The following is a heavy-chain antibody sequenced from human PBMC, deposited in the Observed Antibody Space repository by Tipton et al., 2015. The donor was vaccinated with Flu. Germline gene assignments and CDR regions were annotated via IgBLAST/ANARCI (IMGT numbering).Heavy chain of an antibody. Sequence: TLSLTCTVSGGSISSYYWSWIRQPPGKGLEWIGYIYYSGSTNYNPSLKSRVTISVDTSKNQFSLKLSSVTAADTAVYYCAREGVMKGQGGIFDYWGQGTLVTVSS. J-gene: IGHJ4*02. CDR3: AREGVMKGQGGIFDY. CDR1: GGSISSYY. CDR2: IYYSGST. V-gene: IGHV4-59*01. D-gene: IGHD1-26*01.